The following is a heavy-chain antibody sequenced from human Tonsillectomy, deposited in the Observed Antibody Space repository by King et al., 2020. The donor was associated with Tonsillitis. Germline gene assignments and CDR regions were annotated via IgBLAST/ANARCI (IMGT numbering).Heavy chain of an antibody. Sequence: QLQESGPGLVKPSETLSLTCTVSGGSISSSSYYWGWIRQPPGKGLEWIGSIYYSGSTYYNPSLKSRVTISVDTSKNQFSLKLSSVTAADTAVYYCARAAGGWFGELGAFDIWGQGTMVTVSS. J-gene: IGHJ3*02. CDR1: GGSISSSSYY. CDR2: IYYSGST. CDR3: ARAAGGWFGELGAFDI. D-gene: IGHD3-10*01. V-gene: IGHV4-39*07.